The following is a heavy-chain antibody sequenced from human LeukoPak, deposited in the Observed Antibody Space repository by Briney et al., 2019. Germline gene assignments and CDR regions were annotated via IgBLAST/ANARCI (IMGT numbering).Heavy chain of an antibody. CDR1: GYTFTSYD. V-gene: IGHV1-8*01. D-gene: IGHD1-26*01. J-gene: IGHJ5*02. Sequence: GASVTVSCKPSGYTFTSYDINWVRQATGQGLEWMGWMNPNSGNTGYAQKFQGRVTMTRNTSISTAYMELSSLRSEDTAVYYCARRGSGSYYDWFDPWGQGTLVTVSS. CDR3: ARRGSGSYYDWFDP. CDR2: MNPNSGNT.